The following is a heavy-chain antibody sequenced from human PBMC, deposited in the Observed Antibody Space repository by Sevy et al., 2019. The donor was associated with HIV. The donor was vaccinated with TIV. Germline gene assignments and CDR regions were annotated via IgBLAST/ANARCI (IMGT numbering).Heavy chain of an antibody. Sequence: SETLSLTCAVSGGSISSRNWWSWVRQPPRRGLEWIGEIYHSGSTNNNPSLKSRVNISLDKSKNQFSLKLSSVTAADTAVYYCARLTGGVDSGFQHWGQGTLVTVSS. V-gene: IGHV4-4*02. CDR2: IYHSGST. J-gene: IGHJ1*01. CDR3: ARLTGGVDSGFQH. CDR1: GGSISSRNW. D-gene: IGHD3-16*01.